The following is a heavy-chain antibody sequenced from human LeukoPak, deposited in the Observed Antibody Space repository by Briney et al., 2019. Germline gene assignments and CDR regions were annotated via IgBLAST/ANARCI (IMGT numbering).Heavy chain of an antibody. D-gene: IGHD2-15*01. Sequence: SETLSLTCTVSGVSISSYYWSWIRQPPGKGLEWIGYIYYTGTTNYNPSLKSRVTISVDTSKNQFSLKLSSVTAADTAVYYCARGGWRLDYWGQGTLVTVSS. CDR2: IYYTGTT. J-gene: IGHJ4*02. CDR3: ARGGWRLDY. V-gene: IGHV4-59*01. CDR1: GVSISSYY.